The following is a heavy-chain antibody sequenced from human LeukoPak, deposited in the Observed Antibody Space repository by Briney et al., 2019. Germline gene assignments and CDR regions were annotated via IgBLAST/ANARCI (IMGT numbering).Heavy chain of an antibody. Sequence: ASVKVSCKASGYTFTGYYMHWVRQAPGQGLEWMGWINPNHPNNGGTNYAQKFQDRVTMTRDTSISTAYMELSSLRSDDTAVYYCARGSVTMSSHYWGQGTLVTVSS. V-gene: IGHV1-2*02. D-gene: IGHD3-10*02. CDR1: GYTFTGYY. J-gene: IGHJ4*02. CDR2: INPNHPNNGGT. CDR3: ARGSVTMSSHY.